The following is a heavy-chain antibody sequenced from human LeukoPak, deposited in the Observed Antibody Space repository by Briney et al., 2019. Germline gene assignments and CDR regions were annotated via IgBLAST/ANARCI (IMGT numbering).Heavy chain of an antibody. CDR1: GLTFSIYG. D-gene: IGHD3-22*01. CDR2: IRDDRSSE. V-gene: IGHV3-30*02. J-gene: IGHJ4*02. Sequence: GGSLRLSCAVSGLTFSIYGMHWVRQAPGKGLEWVTFIRDDRSSEHYADSVKGRFTVSRDHSKNTLYLQMNSLRAEDTAVYYCAKDASSGYFRGDYFDYWGQGTLVTVSS. CDR3: AKDASSGYFRGDYFDY.